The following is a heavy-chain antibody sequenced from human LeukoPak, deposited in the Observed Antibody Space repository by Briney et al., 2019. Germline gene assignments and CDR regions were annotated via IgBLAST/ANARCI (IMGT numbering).Heavy chain of an antibody. CDR2: IYSGGTT. CDR3: ARDWGSYDY. D-gene: IGHD7-27*01. CDR1: GFTVSGNY. V-gene: IGHV3-53*01. Sequence: LTGGSLRLSCAASGFTVSGNYMSRVRQAPGKGLEWVSLIYSGGTTYYADSVKGRFTISRDNSKNTLYLQMNSLRAEDTAVYYCARDWGSYDYWGQGTLVTVSS. J-gene: IGHJ4*02.